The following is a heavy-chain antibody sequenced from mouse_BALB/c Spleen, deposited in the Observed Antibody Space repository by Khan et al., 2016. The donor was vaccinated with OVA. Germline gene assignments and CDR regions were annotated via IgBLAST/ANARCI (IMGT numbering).Heavy chain of an antibody. V-gene: IGHV2-5*01. D-gene: IGHD2-14*01. CDR3: AKGDDRYGKIAY. CDR1: GFSLSNYG. CDR2: IWRGGNT. Sequence: QVQLKESGPGLVQPSQSLSITCTVSGFSLSNYGVYWVRQSPGKGLEWLGVIWRGGNTDYNAAFMSGLSITKDNSKSQVFFKMNSLQADDTAIYYCAKGDDRYGKIAYGGQGTLVTVSA. J-gene: IGHJ3*01.